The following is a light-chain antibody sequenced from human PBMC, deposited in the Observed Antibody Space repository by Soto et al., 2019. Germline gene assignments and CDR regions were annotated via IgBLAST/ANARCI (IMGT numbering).Light chain of an antibody. J-gene: IGKJ1*01. CDR3: QQYTNWPKT. Sequence: EVVLTQSPCTLSLSQGERATLSCRASQSVSGSYLAWYQQKPGQAPRLLIYGASSRATGIPDRFSGSGSGTDFTLTISRLEPEDFAVYYCQQYTNWPKTFGQGTKVDIK. V-gene: IGKV3-20*01. CDR1: QSVSGSY. CDR2: GAS.